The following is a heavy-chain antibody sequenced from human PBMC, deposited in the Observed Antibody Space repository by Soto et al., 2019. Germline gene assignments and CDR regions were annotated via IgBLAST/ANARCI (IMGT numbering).Heavy chain of an antibody. J-gene: IGHJ6*02. CDR3: ARARGNYFYYGMDV. Sequence: PSETLSLTCTVSGGSISSGDYYWSWIRQPPGKGLEWIGYIYSSGSTYYNPSLKSRLTVSLDTSKNQFSLKLSSVTAADTAVYYCARARGNYFYYGMDVWGQGTTVTVSS. CDR2: IYSSGST. CDR1: GGSISSGDYY. V-gene: IGHV4-30-4*01.